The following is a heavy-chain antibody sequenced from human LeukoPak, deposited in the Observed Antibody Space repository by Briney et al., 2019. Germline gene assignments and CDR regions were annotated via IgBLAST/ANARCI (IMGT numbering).Heavy chain of an antibody. CDR3: TRGGELMNY. CDR1: GGSVSSGNYY. Sequence: SQTLSLTCTVSGGSVSSGNYYWSWIRQPAGKGLEWIGSIYTSGSTNYNPSLKSRVTISIDASKNQFSLRLSSVTAADTAVYYCTRGGELMNYWGQGTLATVSS. J-gene: IGHJ4*02. D-gene: IGHD1-26*01. V-gene: IGHV4-61*02. CDR2: IYTSGST.